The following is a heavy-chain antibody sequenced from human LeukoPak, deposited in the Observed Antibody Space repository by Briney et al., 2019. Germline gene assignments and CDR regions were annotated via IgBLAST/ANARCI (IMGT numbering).Heavy chain of an antibody. CDR1: GFTFSSYG. CDR2: ISYDGSNK. D-gene: IGHD4-17*01. V-gene: IGHV3-30*18. CDR3: AKDWGLDYATGDV. Sequence: GGSLRLSCAASGFTFSSYGMHWVRQAPGKGLEWVAVISYDGSNKYYTDSVKGRFTISRDNSKNTLYLQMNSLRADDTAVYYCAKDWGLDYATGDVWGLGTTVTVSS. J-gene: IGHJ6*02.